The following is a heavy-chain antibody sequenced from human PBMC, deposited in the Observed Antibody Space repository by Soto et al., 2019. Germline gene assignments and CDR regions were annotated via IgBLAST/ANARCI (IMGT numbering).Heavy chain of an antibody. CDR2: LNSGGGTT. Sequence: EVQLVEAGGGLVQPGGSLRLSCAASGFDIVYYDMTWVRQPPGKGLEWVAILNSGGGTTYYADAVKGRVTISTDTSNNSLYLQITSLRAGDTAVFYWARTIIQYFFDSWGQGTLVTLSS. V-gene: IGHV3-23*04. J-gene: IGHJ4*02. D-gene: IGHD3-3*01. CDR3: ARTIIQYFFDS. CDR1: GFDIVYYD.